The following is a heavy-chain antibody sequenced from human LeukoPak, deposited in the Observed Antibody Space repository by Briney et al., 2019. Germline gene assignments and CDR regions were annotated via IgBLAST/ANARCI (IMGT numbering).Heavy chain of an antibody. D-gene: IGHD2-2*01. V-gene: IGHV1-2*02. Sequence: GASVKVSCKASGYTFTGYYMHWVRQAPGQGLEWMGWINPNSGGTNYAQKFQGRVTMTRDTSISTAYMELSRLRSDDTAVYYCARAGYCSSTGCYHPVDYWGQGTLVTVSS. J-gene: IGHJ4*02. CDR2: INPNSGGT. CDR3: ARAGYCSSTGCYHPVDY. CDR1: GYTFTGYY.